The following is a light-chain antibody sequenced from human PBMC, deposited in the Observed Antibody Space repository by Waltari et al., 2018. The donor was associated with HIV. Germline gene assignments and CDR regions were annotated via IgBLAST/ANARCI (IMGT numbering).Light chain of an antibody. V-gene: IGKV3-20*01. J-gene: IGKJ3*01. Sequence: EIVLTQSPGTLSLSPGERATLSCRTVQRISNRLVAWYQQKAGQAPRLLIYGVSSRATGIPERFSGSGSETDFTLTISRLEPEDSAVYYCQQYGTSPFTFGPGTKVDI. CDR2: GVS. CDR1: QRISNRL. CDR3: QQYGTSPFT.